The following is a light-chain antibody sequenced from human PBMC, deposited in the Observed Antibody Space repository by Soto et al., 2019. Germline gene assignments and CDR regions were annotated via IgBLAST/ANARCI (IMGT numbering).Light chain of an antibody. J-gene: IGLJ7*01. CDR1: TSNIGAGSD. V-gene: IGLV1-40*01. CDR2: NNN. Sequence: QSVLTQPPSVSGAPGQGVTVSCTGSTSNIGAGSDVHWYQQLPGTAPRLLIRNNNNRPSGVPDRFSGSKSGTSAYLAITGLQPEDEADYYCQSYDTTLSGGYVFGSGTQLTVL. CDR3: QSYDTTLSGGYV.